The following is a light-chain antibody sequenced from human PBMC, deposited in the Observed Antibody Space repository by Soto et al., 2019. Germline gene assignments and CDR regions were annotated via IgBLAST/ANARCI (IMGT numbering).Light chain of an antibody. CDR1: SSNIRGNT. Sequence: QSVLTQPPSVSGTPGPRVTISYSGSSSNIRGNTVNWYHQLPGTAPKLLIYSNNQPPSGVPDRFSGSKSGTSASLAISGLQPEDESDYYCAAWDDTLNGYVFGTGTKVTV. J-gene: IGLJ1*01. CDR3: AAWDDTLNGYV. CDR2: SNN. V-gene: IGLV1-44*01.